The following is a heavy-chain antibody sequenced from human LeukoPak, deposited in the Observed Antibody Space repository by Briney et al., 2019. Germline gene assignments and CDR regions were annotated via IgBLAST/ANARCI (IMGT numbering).Heavy chain of an antibody. CDR1: GFTFSNAW. Sequence: KPGGSLRLSCAASGFTFSNAWVSWVRQAPGKGLEWVGRIKSKTDGGTTEYAAPVKGRFTIPRDDSKNTLYLQMNSLKSEDTAVYYCTAPRREIAVAGGDYWGQGTLVTVSS. CDR2: IKSKTDGGTT. D-gene: IGHD6-19*01. CDR3: TAPRREIAVAGGDY. J-gene: IGHJ4*02. V-gene: IGHV3-15*01.